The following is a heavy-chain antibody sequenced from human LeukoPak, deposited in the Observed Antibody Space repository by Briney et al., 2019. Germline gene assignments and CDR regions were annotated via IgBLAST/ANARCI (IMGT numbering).Heavy chain of an antibody. CDR1: GFTFSSYS. CDR3: AKVLRDCSSTSCYLDAFDI. CDR2: TSSSSSTI. J-gene: IGHJ3*02. Sequence: PGGSLRLSCAASGFTFSSYSMNWVRQAPGKGLEWVSYTSSSSSTIYYADSVKGRFTISRDNSKNTLYLQMNSLRAEDTAVYYCAKVLRDCSSTSCYLDAFDIWGQGTMVTVSS. D-gene: IGHD2-2*01. V-gene: IGHV3-48*01.